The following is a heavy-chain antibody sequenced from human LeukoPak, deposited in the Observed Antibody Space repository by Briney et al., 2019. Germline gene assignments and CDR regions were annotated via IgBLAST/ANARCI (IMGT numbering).Heavy chain of an antibody. V-gene: IGHV3-66*01. CDR2: IYSGGKT. CDR1: GFIVSYNY. Sequence: GGSLRLSCAASGFIVSYNYMSWVRQAAGKGLEWVSVIYSGGKTFYADSVKGRFTISRDNSKNTLYLQMNSLRVEDTAVYYCARMNYISTGWGAPFDYWGQGVLVTVSS. CDR3: ARMNYISTGWGAPFDY. J-gene: IGHJ4*02. D-gene: IGHD1-7*01.